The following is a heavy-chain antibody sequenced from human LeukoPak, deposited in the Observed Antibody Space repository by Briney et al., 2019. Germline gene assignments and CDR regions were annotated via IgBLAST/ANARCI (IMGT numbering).Heavy chain of an antibody. CDR1: GFTFSDYY. J-gene: IGHJ3*02. Sequence: PGGSLRLSCAASGFTFSDYYMSWIRQPAGKGLEWIGRIYTSGSTNYNPSLKSRVTMSVDTSKNQFSLKLSSVTAADTAVYYCARDPEVVGIKGHDDAFDIWGQGTMVTVSP. D-gene: IGHD2-21*01. CDR2: IYTSGST. CDR3: ARDPEVVGIKGHDDAFDI. V-gene: IGHV4-4*07.